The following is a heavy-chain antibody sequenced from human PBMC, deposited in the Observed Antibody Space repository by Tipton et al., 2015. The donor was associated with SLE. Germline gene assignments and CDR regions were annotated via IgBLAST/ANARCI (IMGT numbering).Heavy chain of an antibody. CDR3: ARKRYYDSSGYYYGAFDI. J-gene: IGHJ3*02. D-gene: IGHD3-22*01. V-gene: IGHV4-38-2*02. CDR1: GYSISSGYY. Sequence: TLSLTCTVSGYSISSGYYWGWIRQPPGKGLEWIGSIYHSGSTYYNPSLKGRVTISVDTSKNQFSLKLSSVTAADTAVYYCARKRYYDSSGYYYGAFDIWGQGTMVTVSS. CDR2: IYHSGST.